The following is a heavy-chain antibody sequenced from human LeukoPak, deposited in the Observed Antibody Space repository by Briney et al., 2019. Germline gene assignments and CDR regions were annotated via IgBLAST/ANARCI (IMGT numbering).Heavy chain of an antibody. V-gene: IGHV1-2*02. D-gene: IGHD5-24*01. Sequence: ASVTVSCKASGYTFTGYYMHWVRQPPGQGLEWMGWINPNSGGTSSAQKFQGRVTMTRDTSISTAYMELSRLRSDDTAVYYCARDGPRRDGYNKRFDAFDIWGQGIMVTVSS. CDR1: GYTFTGYY. CDR2: INPNSGGT. CDR3: ARDGPRRDGYNKRFDAFDI. J-gene: IGHJ3*02.